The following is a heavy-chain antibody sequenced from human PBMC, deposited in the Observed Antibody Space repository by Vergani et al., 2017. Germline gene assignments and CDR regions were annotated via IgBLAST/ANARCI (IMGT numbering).Heavy chain of an antibody. CDR1: GYSISSTYY. CDR3: ARHRGDNDRGGMDV. Sequence: QVQLQESGPGLVKPSETLSLTCAVSGYSISSTYYWGWIRQPPGKGLEWIGSIYHSGSTYNNPSLKSRGTISVETSKNQFSLKLSSVTAADTAVYYCARHRGDNDRGGMDVWGQGTTVTVSS. J-gene: IGHJ6*02. V-gene: IGHV4-38-2*01. D-gene: IGHD2-21*02. CDR2: IYHSGST.